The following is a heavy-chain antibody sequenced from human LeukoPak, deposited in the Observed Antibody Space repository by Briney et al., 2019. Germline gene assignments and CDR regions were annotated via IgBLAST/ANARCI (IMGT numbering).Heavy chain of an antibody. CDR2: ISSSSDSI. CDR1: GLTFSSEN. Sequence: PGGSLRLSCAASGLTFSSENMTWVRQAPGMGLEWVSYISSSSDSIYYADSVKGRFTVSRDNAKNSLYLQMNSLRAEDTAIYYCARDDYDNSGSYWGQGTLVTVSS. V-gene: IGHV3-48*04. J-gene: IGHJ4*02. CDR3: ARDDYDNSGSY. D-gene: IGHD3-22*01.